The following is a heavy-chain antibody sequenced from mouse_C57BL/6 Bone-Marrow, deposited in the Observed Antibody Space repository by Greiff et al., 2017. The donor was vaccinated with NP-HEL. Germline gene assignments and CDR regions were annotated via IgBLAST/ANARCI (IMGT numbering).Heavy chain of an antibody. Sequence: LQQSGAELVRPGSSVKLSCTDSYFAFMASAMHWVKQRPGHGLEWIGSFTMYSDATEYSENFKGKATLTANTSSSTAYMELSSLTSEDSAVYYCASGITTVVAKGDYYAMDYWGQGTSVTVSS. CDR1: YFAFMASA. CDR3: ASGITTVVAKGDYYAMDY. D-gene: IGHD1-1*01. V-gene: IGHV1-49*01. J-gene: IGHJ4*01. CDR2: FTMYSDAT.